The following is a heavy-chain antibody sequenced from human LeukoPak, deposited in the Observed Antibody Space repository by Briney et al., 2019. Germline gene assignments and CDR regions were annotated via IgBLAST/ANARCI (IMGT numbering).Heavy chain of an antibody. V-gene: IGHV3-7*01. CDR1: GFTFDDYG. D-gene: IGHD3-22*01. CDR2: IKQDGSIQ. Sequence: GGSLRLSCAASGFTFDDYGMSWVRQAPGKGLEWVGNIKQDGSIQYYGDSVKGRFTISRDNAKNSLYLQMNNLRAEDTALYYCATSYDSSGCDWGQGTLVTVSS. J-gene: IGHJ4*02. CDR3: ATSYDSSGCD.